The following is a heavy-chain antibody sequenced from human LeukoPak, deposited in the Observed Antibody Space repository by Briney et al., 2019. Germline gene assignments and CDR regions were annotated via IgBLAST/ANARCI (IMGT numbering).Heavy chain of an antibody. V-gene: IGHV1-3*04. J-gene: IGHJ4*02. D-gene: IGHD3-16*01. CDR3: ARGDDPDY. CDR2: INTGNGNA. Sequence: ASVKVSCKASGGTFSSYAISWVRQAPGQRLEWMGWINTGNGNAKYSQKFQGRVTITRDTSATTAYIELNSLRSEDTAVYYCARGDDPDYWGQGTLVTVSS. CDR1: GGTFSSYA.